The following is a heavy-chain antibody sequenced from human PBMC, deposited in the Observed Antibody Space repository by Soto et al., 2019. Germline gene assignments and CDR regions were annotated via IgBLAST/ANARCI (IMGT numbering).Heavy chain of an antibody. CDR3: ARVPYCSSSSCSSYFDS. CDR1: GFTLSNYW. J-gene: IGHJ4*02. Sequence: EVQLVESGGGLVQPGGSLRLSCAASGFTLSNYWMHWARQAPGKGLVWVSRISSDGSSTNYADSVKGRFTISRDNAKNTLHLHMNSLRAEDTAVYYCARVPYCSSSSCSSYFDSWGQGTLVTVSS. D-gene: IGHD2-2*01. V-gene: IGHV3-74*01. CDR2: ISSDGSST.